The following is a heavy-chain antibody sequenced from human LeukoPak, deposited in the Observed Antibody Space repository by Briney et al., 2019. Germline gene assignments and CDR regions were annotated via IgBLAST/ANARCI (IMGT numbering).Heavy chain of an antibody. CDR2: INHSGST. Sequence: SETLSLTCAVYGGSFSGYYWSWIRQPPWKGLEWIGEINHSGSTNYNPSLKSRVTISVDTSKNQFSLKLSSVTAADTAVYYCARHDSNQELTVVGESYYFDYWGQGTLVTVSS. CDR3: ARHDSNQELTVVGESYYFDY. J-gene: IGHJ4*02. V-gene: IGHV4-34*01. D-gene: IGHD4-23*01. CDR1: GGSFSGYY.